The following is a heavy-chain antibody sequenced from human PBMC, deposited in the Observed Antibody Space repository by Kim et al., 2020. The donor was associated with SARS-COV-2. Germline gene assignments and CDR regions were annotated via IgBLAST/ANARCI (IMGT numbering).Heavy chain of an antibody. D-gene: IGHD2-15*01. J-gene: IGHJ4*02. CDR3: ARGGGLFNY. CDR1: GFTFGSYW. CDR2: IKQDESEK. Sequence: GGSLRLSCAASGFTFGSYWMSWVRQAPGKGLEWVANIKQDESEKYYVDSVKGRFTISRDNAKNSLYLQMNSLRAVDTAVYYCARGGGLFNYWGQGTLVTVSS. V-gene: IGHV3-7*01.